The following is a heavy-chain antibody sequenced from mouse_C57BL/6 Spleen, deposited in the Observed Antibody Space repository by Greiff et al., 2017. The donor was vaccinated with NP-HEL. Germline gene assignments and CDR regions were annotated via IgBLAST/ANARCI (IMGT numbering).Heavy chain of an antibody. V-gene: IGHV1-26*01. CDR2: INPNNGGT. D-gene: IGHD2-4*01. CDR3: ARDDSLFDY. CDR1: GYTFTDYY. Sequence: VQLQQSGPELVKPGASVKISCKASGYTFTDYYMNWVKQSHGKSLEWIGDINPNNGGTSYNQKFKGKATLTVDKSSSTAYMELRSLTSEDSAVYYCARDDSLFDYWGQGTTLTVSS. J-gene: IGHJ2*01.